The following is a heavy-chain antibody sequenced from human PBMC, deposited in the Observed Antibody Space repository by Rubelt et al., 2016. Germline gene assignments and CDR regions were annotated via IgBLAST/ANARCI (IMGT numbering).Heavy chain of an antibody. CDR3: ARGQGSGSYSSDY. V-gene: IGHV1-3*01. D-gene: IGHD1-26*01. J-gene: IGHJ4*02. CDR1: GYTFTSYA. CDR2: INAGTTNT. Sequence: QVQLVQSGAEVKKPGASVKVSCKASGYTFTSYAVHWVRQAPGQRLEWMGWINAGTTNTKYSKKFQGRLTITRDTSAGTAYMWLGSLRSEDTAVYYCARGQGSGSYSSDYWGQGTLVTVSS.